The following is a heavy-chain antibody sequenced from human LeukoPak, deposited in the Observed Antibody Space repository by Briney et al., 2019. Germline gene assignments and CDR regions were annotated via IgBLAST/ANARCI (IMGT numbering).Heavy chain of an antibody. CDR3: ARDRVYDYVWGSYRPLDY. V-gene: IGHV1-18*01. CDR1: GYTFTSYG. D-gene: IGHD3-16*02. J-gene: IGHJ4*02. CDR2: ISAYNGNT. Sequence: ASVKVSCKASGYTFTSYGISWVRQAPGQGLEWMGWISAYNGNTNYAQKLQGRVTMTTDTSTSTAYMELRSLRSDDTAVYYCARDRVYDYVWGSYRPLDYWGQGTLVTVSS.